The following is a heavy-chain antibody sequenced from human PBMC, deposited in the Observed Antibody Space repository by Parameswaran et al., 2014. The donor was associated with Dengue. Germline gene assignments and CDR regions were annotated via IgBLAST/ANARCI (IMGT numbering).Heavy chain of an antibody. CDR3: AREAGPLTREDYYYDMDV. V-gene: IGHV1-46*01. CDR2: INPSGGST. J-gene: IGHJ6*02. D-gene: IGHD7-27*01. Sequence: VRQAPGQGLEWMGIINPSGGSTTYAQKFQGRVSMTRDTSTSTVYMGLSSLRHEDTAVYYCAREAGPLTREDYYYDMDVWGQGTRSPSP.